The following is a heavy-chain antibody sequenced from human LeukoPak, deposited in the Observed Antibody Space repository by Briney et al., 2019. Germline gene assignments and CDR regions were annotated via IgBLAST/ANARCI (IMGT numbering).Heavy chain of an antibody. V-gene: IGHV4-38-2*02. CDR2: IYHSGST. CDR3: ARDWVGAGSYYNLNWFDH. CDR1: GYSISSGYY. J-gene: IGHJ5*02. D-gene: IGHD3-10*01. Sequence: SETLSLTCAVSGYSISSGYYWGWIRQPPGKGLEWIGSIYHSGSTYYNPSLKSRVTISVDTSKNQFSLKLSSVTAADTAVYYCARDWVGAGSYYNLNWFDHWGQGTLVTVSS.